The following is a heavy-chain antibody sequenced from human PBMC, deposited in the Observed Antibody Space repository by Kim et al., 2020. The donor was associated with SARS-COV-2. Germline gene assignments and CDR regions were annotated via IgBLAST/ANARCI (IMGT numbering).Heavy chain of an antibody. V-gene: IGHV3-23*01. D-gene: IGHD6-13*01. CDR2: IGGLDGGI. J-gene: IGHJ5*02. CDR1: GFSFGIYA. CDR3: ARRPGTTAAGDAPFDP. Sequence: GGSLRLSCAASGFSFGIYAMSWVRQAPGKGLEWVSTIGGLDGGIFHADSVKGRFTISRDNSKNTLYLQMTNLKTEDTATYYCARRPGTTAAGDAPFDPWGQGTVVTVSS.